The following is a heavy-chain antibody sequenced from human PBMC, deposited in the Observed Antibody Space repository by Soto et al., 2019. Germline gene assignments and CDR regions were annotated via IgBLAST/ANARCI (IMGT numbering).Heavy chain of an antibody. CDR3: ARGRGSTGYLGREHYFDY. Sequence: GGSLILSCAASGFSVTNNYMNWVRQAPGKGLEWVSIIDIGGNTYYADSVKDRFTISRDNSRNTLYLHMDSLRAEDTAVYYCARGRGSTGYLGREHYFDYWGQGTLVTVSS. CDR2: IDIGGNT. CDR1: GFSVTNNY. D-gene: IGHD2-2*01. J-gene: IGHJ4*02. V-gene: IGHV3-66*01.